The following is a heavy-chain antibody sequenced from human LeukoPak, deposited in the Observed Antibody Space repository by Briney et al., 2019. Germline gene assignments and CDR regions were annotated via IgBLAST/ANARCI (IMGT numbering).Heavy chain of an antibody. D-gene: IGHD4-17*01. Sequence: PSETLSLTCTVSSASINSSPYFWAWIRQSPGKGLEWIGSFSYSGTTYYNPSLKSRVTISVDTSKNQFSLKLSSVTAADTAVYYCARGCKVTTKTHYYYYYYMDVWGKGTTVTVSS. CDR2: FSYSGTT. J-gene: IGHJ6*03. CDR3: ARGCKVTTKTHYYYYYYMDV. V-gene: IGHV4-39*01. CDR1: SASINSSPYF.